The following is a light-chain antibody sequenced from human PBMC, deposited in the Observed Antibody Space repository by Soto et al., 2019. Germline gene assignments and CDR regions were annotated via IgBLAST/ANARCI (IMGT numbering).Light chain of an antibody. V-gene: IGLV1-47*01. Sequence: QSVLTQPPSASGTPGQGVTISCSGSTSNIGSNYVCWYQQLPGTAPKLLIYRNNQRPSGVPDRFSGSKSGTSASLAISGLRSDDEADYFCATWDDSLNGFYVFGTGTKVTV. CDR1: TSNIGSNY. J-gene: IGLJ1*01. CDR3: ATWDDSLNGFYV. CDR2: RNN.